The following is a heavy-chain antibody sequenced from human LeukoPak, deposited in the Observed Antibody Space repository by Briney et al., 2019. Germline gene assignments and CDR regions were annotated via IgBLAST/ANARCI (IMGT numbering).Heavy chain of an antibody. CDR1: GFTFGDYS. J-gene: IGHJ4*02. V-gene: IGHV3-9*03. CDR2: ISWNSGAF. CDR3: AKGSGNMVRGVLFDY. Sequence: GRSLRLSCAASGFTFGDYSMYWVRQAPGKGLEWVSGISWNSGAFGYADSVKGRFTISRDNAKNSLYLQMNSLRAEDMALYYCAKGSGNMVRGVLFDYWGQGTLVTVSS. D-gene: IGHD3-10*01.